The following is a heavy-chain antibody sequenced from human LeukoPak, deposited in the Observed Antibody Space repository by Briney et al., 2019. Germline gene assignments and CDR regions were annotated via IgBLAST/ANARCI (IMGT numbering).Heavy chain of an antibody. V-gene: IGHV4-59*08. J-gene: IGHJ2*01. CDR3: ARHITGSGSAFDL. Sequence: SETLSLTCTVSGEFFSSYFWGWIRQPPGKGLEWIAYIHYNGDTNYNPSLKSRVTISVSKNQFSLQLSSETAADTAVYYCARHITGSGSAFDLWGRGTLVTVSS. CDR1: GEFFSSYF. CDR2: IHYNGDT. D-gene: IGHD3-10*01.